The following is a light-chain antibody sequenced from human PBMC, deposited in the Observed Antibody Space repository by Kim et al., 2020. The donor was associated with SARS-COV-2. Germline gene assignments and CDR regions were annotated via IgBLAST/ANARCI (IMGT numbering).Light chain of an antibody. CDR2: GAS. CDR3: QQYGSATRT. V-gene: IGKV3-20*01. J-gene: IGKJ1*01. Sequence: GEGATLYCRASQSVSSAYLAWYQQKPGQAPRLIIYGASTRATGIPDRFSGSGSGTDFTLTISRLESEDLAVYYCQQYGSATRTFGQGTKVHIK. CDR1: QSVSSAY.